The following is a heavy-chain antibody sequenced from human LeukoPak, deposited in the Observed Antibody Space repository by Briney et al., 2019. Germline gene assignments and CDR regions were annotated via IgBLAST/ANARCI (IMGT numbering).Heavy chain of an antibody. CDR1: GYTFTSYG. V-gene: IGHV1-18*01. D-gene: IGHD3-10*01. CDR2: ISAYNGNT. CDR3: ARDSRSRGCFDY. J-gene: IGHJ4*02. Sequence: ASVTVSCKASGYTFTSYGISWVRQAPGQGLEWMGWISAYNGNTNYAQKLQGRVTMTTDTSTSTAYMELRSLRSDDTAVYYCARDSRSRGCFDYWGQGTLVTVSS.